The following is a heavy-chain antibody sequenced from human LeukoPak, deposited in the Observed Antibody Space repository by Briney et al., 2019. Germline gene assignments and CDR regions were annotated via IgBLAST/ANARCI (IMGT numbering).Heavy chain of an antibody. D-gene: IGHD5-24*01. CDR2: IWFDENNK. Sequence: TGRSLRLSCAASGFTFSNYGMHWVRQAPGKGLEWVAVIWFDENNKYHADSVKGRFTISRDNSKNTLYLQMNSLRAEDTALYYCAKGSLNYPPHLDDWGQGTLVTVSS. V-gene: IGHV3-33*06. J-gene: IGHJ4*02. CDR1: GFTFSNYG. CDR3: AKGSLNYPPHLDD.